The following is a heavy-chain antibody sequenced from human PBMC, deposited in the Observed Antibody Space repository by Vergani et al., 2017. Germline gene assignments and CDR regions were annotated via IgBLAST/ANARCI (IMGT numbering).Heavy chain of an antibody. Sequence: EVQLLESGGGLVQPGGSRRLSCAASGFTFSNAWMSWVRQAPGKGLEWVGRIKSKTDGGTTDYAAPVKGRFTISRDDSKNTLYLQMNSLKTEDTAVYYCTTVSMVRGVITDYWGQGTLVTVSS. V-gene: IGHV3-15*01. CDR1: GFTFSNAW. J-gene: IGHJ4*02. D-gene: IGHD3-10*01. CDR3: TTVSMVRGVITDY. CDR2: IKSKTDGGTT.